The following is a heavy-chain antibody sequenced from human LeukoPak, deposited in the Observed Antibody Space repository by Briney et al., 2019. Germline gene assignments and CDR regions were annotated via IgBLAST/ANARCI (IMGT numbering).Heavy chain of an antibody. CDR2: INSDGSST. Sequence: PGGSLRLSCAASGFTFSSYWMHWVRQAPGKGLVWVSRINSDGSSTSYADSVKGRFTISRDNAKNTLCLQMNSLRAEDTAVYYCASTSYYDFWSGWRPAGEYFQHWGQGTLVTVSS. J-gene: IGHJ1*01. CDR1: GFTFSSYW. D-gene: IGHD3-3*01. CDR3: ASTSYYDFWSGWRPAGEYFQH. V-gene: IGHV3-74*01.